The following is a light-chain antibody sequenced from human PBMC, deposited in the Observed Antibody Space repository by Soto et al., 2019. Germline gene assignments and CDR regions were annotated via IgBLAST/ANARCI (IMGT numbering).Light chain of an antibody. CDR2: GAS. V-gene: IGKV1-39*01. J-gene: IGKJ5*01. CDR3: QQSYDIPPIT. CDR1: QTIHSY. Sequence: DIPMTQSPSSLSASVGDRVTITCRASQTIHSYLSWFQQKPGKAPNLLIYGASTLQSGVPSRFSGGGSGTDFTLTISSLQPEDFATYYCQQSYDIPPITFGQGTRLEIK.